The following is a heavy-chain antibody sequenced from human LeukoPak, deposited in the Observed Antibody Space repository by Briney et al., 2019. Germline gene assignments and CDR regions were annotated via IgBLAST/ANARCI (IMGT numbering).Heavy chain of an antibody. D-gene: IGHD2-2*01. CDR1: GFTFSSYG. V-gene: IGHV3-30*02. Sequence: PGGSLRLSCAASGFTFSSYGMDWVRQAPGKGLEWVAYIRYDGSNKNYADSVKGRFTISRDNSNNTLYLQMSSLRAEDTAVYYCAKVVTGYCSTTSCPFDSWGQGTLVTVSS. CDR2: IRYDGSNK. J-gene: IGHJ4*02. CDR3: AKVVTGYCSTTSCPFDS.